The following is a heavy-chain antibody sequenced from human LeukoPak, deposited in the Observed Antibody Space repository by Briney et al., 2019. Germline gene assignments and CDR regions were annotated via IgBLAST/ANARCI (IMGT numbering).Heavy chain of an antibody. V-gene: IGHV1-2*02. D-gene: IGHD2-21*01. J-gene: IGHJ4*02. CDR1: GCTFTGYY. Sequence: ASVKVSCKASGCTFTGYYMHWVRQAPGQGLEWMGWINPNSGGTNYAQKFQGRVTMTRDTSISTAYMELSRLRPEDAAVYYCAKAPVTTCRGAYCYPFDYWGQGTLVTVSS. CDR2: INPNSGGT. CDR3: AKAPVTTCRGAYCYPFDY.